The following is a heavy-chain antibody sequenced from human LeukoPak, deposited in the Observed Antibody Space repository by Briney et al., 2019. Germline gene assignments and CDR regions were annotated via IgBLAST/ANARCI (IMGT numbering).Heavy chain of an antibody. Sequence: GGSLRLSCAASGFTFSSYSMNWVRQAPGKGLEWVSSISSSSSYIYYADSVKGRFTISRDNAKNSLYLQMNSLRAEDMALYYCAKDISGTFLNNAFDCWGQGTLVTVSS. CDR1: GFTFSSYS. CDR3: AKDISGTFLNNAFDC. J-gene: IGHJ4*02. V-gene: IGHV3-21*04. CDR2: ISSSSSYI. D-gene: IGHD1-26*01.